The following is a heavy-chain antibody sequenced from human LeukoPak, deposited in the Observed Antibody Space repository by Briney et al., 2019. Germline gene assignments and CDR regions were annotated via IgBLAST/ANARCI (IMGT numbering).Heavy chain of an antibody. V-gene: IGHV1-2*02. J-gene: IGHJ5*02. Sequence: ASVKVSCKASGYTLTGQYMHWVRQAPGQGLEWMGWINPNSGGTNYAQKFQGRVTMTTDTSTSTAYMDLRSLRSDDTAVYYCARGREEYDYVWGSYRYNWFDPWGQGTLVTVSS. D-gene: IGHD3-16*02. CDR2: INPNSGGT. CDR3: ARGREEYDYVWGSYRYNWFDP. CDR1: GYTLTGQY.